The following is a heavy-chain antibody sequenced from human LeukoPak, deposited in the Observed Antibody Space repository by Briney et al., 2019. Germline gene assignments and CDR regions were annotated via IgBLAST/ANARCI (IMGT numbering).Heavy chain of an antibody. CDR3: AKDQQWLGTFDY. CDR2: ISGSGGST. V-gene: IGHV3-23*01. Sequence: GGSLRLSCAASGFTFSSYAMSWVRQAPGKGLEWVSAISGSGGSTYYANSVKGRFTISRDNSKNTLYLQMNSLRAEDTAVYYCAKDQQWLGTFDYWGQGTLVTVSS. D-gene: IGHD6-19*01. J-gene: IGHJ4*02. CDR1: GFTFSSYA.